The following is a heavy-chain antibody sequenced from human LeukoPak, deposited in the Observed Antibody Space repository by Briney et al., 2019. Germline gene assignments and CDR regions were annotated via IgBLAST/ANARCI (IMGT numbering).Heavy chain of an antibody. V-gene: IGHV1-46*01. CDR2: INPSGGSA. CDR1: GYTFTSYY. CDR3: ARELELEPAFDI. Sequence: ASVKVSCKASGYTFTSYYMHWVRQAPGQGLEWMGIINPSGGSASYAQKFQGRVTMTRDTSTSTVYMELSSLRSEDTAVYYCARELELEPAFDIWGQGTMVTVSS. J-gene: IGHJ3*02. D-gene: IGHD1-1*01.